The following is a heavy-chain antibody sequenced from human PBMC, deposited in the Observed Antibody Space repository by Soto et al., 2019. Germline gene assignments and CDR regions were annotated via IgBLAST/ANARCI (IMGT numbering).Heavy chain of an antibody. Sequence: SETLSLTCAVSNDSVSSSNWWSWVRQPPGKGLEWIGEIYHSGSTNYNPSLKSRLTISVGKSKNLFSLRLSSVTAADTAVYYCAKTRGLLSYYYYMDVWGKGTTVTVSS. CDR2: IYHSGST. D-gene: IGHD4-17*01. CDR1: NDSVSSSNW. J-gene: IGHJ6*03. V-gene: IGHV4-4*02. CDR3: AKTRGLLSYYYYMDV.